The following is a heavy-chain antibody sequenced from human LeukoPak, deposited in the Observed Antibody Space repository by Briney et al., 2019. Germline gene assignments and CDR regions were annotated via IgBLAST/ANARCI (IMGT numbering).Heavy chain of an antibody. J-gene: IGHJ4*02. D-gene: IGHD5-12*01. CDR3: ARHARRWLPFDC. CDR1: GGSISSSSYY. CDR2: IYYSGST. V-gene: IGHV4-39*01. Sequence: SETLSLTCTVSGGSISSSSYYWGWIRQPPGKGLEWIGSIYYSGSTYYNPSLKSRVTISVDTSKNQFSLKLSSVTAADTAVYYCARHARRWLPFDCWGQGTLVTVSS.